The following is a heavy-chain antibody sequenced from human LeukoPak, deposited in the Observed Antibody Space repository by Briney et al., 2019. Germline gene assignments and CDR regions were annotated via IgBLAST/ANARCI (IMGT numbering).Heavy chain of an antibody. CDR3: GRGRGKDDY. D-gene: IGHD3-16*01. CDR2: IDPRDSYT. CDR1: GYSFTSYW. Sequence: GESLRISCKGSGYSFTSYWISWVRQMPGKGPEWMGRIDPRDSYTNYSPSFQGHVTISADKSISTAYLQWSSLKASDTAMYFCGRGRGKDDYWGQGTLVTVSS. J-gene: IGHJ4*02. V-gene: IGHV5-10-1*01.